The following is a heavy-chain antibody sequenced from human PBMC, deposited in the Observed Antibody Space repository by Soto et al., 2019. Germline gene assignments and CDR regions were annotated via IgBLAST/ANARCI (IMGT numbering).Heavy chain of an antibody. CDR1: GYTFTSYW. V-gene: IGHV5-10-1*01. CDR2: VDPSDSYT. J-gene: IGHJ4*02. Sequence: LGESLKISCQGSGYTFTSYWISCVRQMPGKGLEWMGRVDPSDSYTNFSPSFRGHVTIAVDKSISTAYLQWSSLQASDTAMYYCARHHGSSWYAHYWGQGTTLTVSS. D-gene: IGHD6-13*01. CDR3: ARHHGSSWYAHY.